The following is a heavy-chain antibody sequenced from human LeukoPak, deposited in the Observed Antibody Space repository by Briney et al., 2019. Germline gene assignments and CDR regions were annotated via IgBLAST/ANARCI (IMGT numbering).Heavy chain of an antibody. J-gene: IGHJ1*01. CDR3: ARVAEVETGGFFQH. Sequence: PSQTLSLTCTVSGGSISSGGYYWSWIRQHPGKGLEWIGYIYYSGSTYYNPSLKSRVTISVDTSKNQFSLKLSSVTAADTAVYYCARVAEVETGGFFQHWGQGTLVTVSS. CDR1: GGSISSGGYY. V-gene: IGHV4-31*03. D-gene: IGHD3-10*01. CDR2: IYYSGST.